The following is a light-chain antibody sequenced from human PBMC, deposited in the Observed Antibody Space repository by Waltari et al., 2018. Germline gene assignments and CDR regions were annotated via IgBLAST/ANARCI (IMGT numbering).Light chain of an antibody. CDR2: DNY. CDR1: GSNIGNNF. Sequence: QSVLTQPPSVSAAPGQRVTISCSGGGSNIGNNFVSWYQQVPGAAPKLLIYDNYQRPPGIPDRFSASKSGTSATLVISGLQTGDEADYYCGTWDTGLEVVVLFGGGTKLNVL. J-gene: IGLJ2*01. V-gene: IGLV1-51*01. CDR3: GTWDTGLEVVVL.